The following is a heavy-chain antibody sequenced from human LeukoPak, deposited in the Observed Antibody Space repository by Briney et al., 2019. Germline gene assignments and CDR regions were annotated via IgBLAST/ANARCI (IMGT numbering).Heavy chain of an antibody. CDR3: ARDRGTVPTFLDY. CDR2: ISYDGSNK. Sequence: PGGSLRLSCAASGFTFSSYGMHWVRQAPGKGLEWVAVISYDGSNKYYADSVKGRFTISRDNSKNTLYLQMNSLRAEDTAVYYCARDRGTVPTFLDYWGQGTLVTVSS. J-gene: IGHJ4*02. V-gene: IGHV3-30*19. D-gene: IGHD3-10*01. CDR1: GFTFSSYG.